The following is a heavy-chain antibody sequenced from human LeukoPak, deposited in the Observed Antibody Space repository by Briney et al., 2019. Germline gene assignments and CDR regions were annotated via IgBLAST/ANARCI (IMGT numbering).Heavy chain of an antibody. CDR3: ARDHGDYVTDY. J-gene: IGHJ4*02. CDR2: INHSGST. V-gene: IGHV4-34*01. D-gene: IGHD4-17*01. CDR1: GGSFSGYY. Sequence: SETLSLTCAVYGGSFSGYYWSWIRQPPGKGLEWIGEINHSGSTNYNPSLKSRVTISVDTSKNQFSLKLSSVTAADTAVYYCARDHGDYVTDYWGQGTLVTVSS.